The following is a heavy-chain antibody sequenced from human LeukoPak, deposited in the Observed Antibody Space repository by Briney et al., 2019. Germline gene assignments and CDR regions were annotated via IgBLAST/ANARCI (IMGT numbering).Heavy chain of an antibody. V-gene: IGHV4-61*02. Sequence: SQTLSLTCTVSGGSISSGSYYWSWIRQPAGKGLEWIGRLYTSGSTNYNPSLKSRVTISVDTSKNQFSLKLSSVTAADTAVYYCARDEGRYCSSTSCYHVDTKAFDIWGQGTMVTVSS. CDR1: GGSISSGSYY. D-gene: IGHD2-2*01. CDR3: ARDEGRYCSSTSCYHVDTKAFDI. J-gene: IGHJ3*02. CDR2: LYTSGST.